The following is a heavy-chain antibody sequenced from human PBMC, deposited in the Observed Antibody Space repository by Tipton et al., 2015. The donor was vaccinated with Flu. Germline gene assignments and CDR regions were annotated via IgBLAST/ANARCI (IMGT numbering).Heavy chain of an antibody. CDR3: ARRDYSNYVSEPKNWFDP. CDR2: IFHSGNT. CDR1: GDSTRSSDYY. D-gene: IGHD4-11*01. J-gene: IGHJ5*02. V-gene: IGHV4-38-2*01. Sequence: TLSLTCAVSGDSTRSSDYYWGWIRQPPGKGLEWIGNIFHSGNTYHNPSLKSRVTISVDTSKNQFSLKLSSVTAADTAVYYCARRDYSNYVSEPKNWFDPWGQGALVTVSS.